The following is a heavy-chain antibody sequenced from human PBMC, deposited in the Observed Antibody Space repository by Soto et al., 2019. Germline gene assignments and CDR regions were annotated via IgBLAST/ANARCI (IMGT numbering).Heavy chain of an antibody. CDR1: GFTFSSYG. CDR2: IWYDGSNK. CDR3: ARHDPPYCGGDCPNVY. D-gene: IGHD2-21*02. J-gene: IGHJ4*02. Sequence: QVQLVESGGGVVQPGRSLRLSCAASGFTFSSYGMHWVRQAPGKGLEWVAVIWYDGSNKYYADSVKGRFTISRDNSKNTLYLQMNSLRAEDTAVYYCARHDPPYCGGDCPNVYWGQGTLVTVSS. V-gene: IGHV3-33*01.